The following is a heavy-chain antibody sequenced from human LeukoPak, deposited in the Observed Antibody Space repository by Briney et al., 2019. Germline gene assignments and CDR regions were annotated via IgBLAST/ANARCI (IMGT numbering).Heavy chain of an antibody. CDR1: XYTFTRTH. J-gene: IGHJ1*01. CDR3: AKSXWWXXCXX. V-gene: IGHV1-46*01. CDR2: INTSYGGT. D-gene: IGHD2-15*01. Sequence: CKAXXYTFTRTHXXWVRQAPGQGLEWMGIINTSYGGTSYAQKFQGRVTITSYTSTSTVYMELRSLRSADTAIYYCAKSXWWXXCXXWG.